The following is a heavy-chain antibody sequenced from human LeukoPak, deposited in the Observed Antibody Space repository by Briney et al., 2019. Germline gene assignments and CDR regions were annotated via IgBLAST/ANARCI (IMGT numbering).Heavy chain of an antibody. V-gene: IGHV4-31*03. CDR1: GDSIGSGGYY. J-gene: IGHJ6*03. Sequence: SQTLSLTCSVSGDSIGSGGYYWSWIRQHPGKGPEWIGYIYYSGSTYYNPSLKSRVTMSVDTSKNQFSLKLGSVTAADTAVYYCARLDVLDFYYMDVWGKGTTVTVSS. CDR3: ARLDVLDFYYMDV. D-gene: IGHD2-8*02. CDR2: IYYSGST.